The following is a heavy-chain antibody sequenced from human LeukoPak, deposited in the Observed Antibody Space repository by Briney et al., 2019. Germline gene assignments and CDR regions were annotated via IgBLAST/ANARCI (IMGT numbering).Heavy chain of an antibody. CDR1: GYTFTGYY. V-gene: IGHV1-2*04. J-gene: IGHJ5*02. CDR3: ARVKTGYSYASMSPRRPRGWFDP. D-gene: IGHD5-18*01. Sequence: ASVKVSCKASGYTFTGYYMHWVRQAPGQGLEWMGWINPNSGGTNYAQKFQGWVTMTRDTSISTAYMELSRLRSDDTAVYYCARVKTGYSYASMSPRRPRGWFDPWGQGTLVTVSS. CDR2: INPNSGGT.